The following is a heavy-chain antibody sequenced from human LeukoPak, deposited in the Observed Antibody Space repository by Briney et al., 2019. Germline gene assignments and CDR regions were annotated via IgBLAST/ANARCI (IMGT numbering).Heavy chain of an antibody. CDR2: IYTSGST. CDR3: AGVVSGSYFDS. J-gene: IGHJ4*02. CDR1: GSSISSGSYY. D-gene: IGHD1-26*01. V-gene: IGHV4-61*02. Sequence: SETLSLTGSVFGSSISSGSYYWSWIRQPAGKGLEWIGRIYTSGSTNYNPSLKSPVTISVDTSKNQCALELSSVTAADTAVYDCAGVVSGSYFDSCGQGNLVTASS.